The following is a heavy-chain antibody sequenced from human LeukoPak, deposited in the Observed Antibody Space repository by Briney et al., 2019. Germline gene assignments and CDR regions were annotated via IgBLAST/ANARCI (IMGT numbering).Heavy chain of an antibody. CDR3: ARDYYDSSGYSDY. CDR2: IWYDGSNK. J-gene: IGHJ4*01. Sequence: GGSLRLSCAASGFTFSSYGMHWVRQAPGKGLEWVADIWYDGSNKYYADSVKGRFTISRDNSKNTLYLQMNSLRAEGTAVYYCARDYYDSSGYSDYWGQGTLVTVSS. V-gene: IGHV3-33*01. CDR1: GFTFSSYG. D-gene: IGHD3-22*01.